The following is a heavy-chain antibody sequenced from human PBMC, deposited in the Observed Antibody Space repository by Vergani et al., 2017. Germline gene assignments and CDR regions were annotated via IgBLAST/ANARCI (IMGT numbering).Heavy chain of an antibody. CDR2: IYPGDSEV. CDR3: ASGGHGSENGGALQL. V-gene: IGHV5-51*01. Sequence: EKQLVQSGSETKKPGESVKISCQAFGYIFSNFWIGWVRQRPGGGLEWMGIIYPGDSEVKSNPTFRGQVIFSVDTSVNTAYLQWRSLQASDTATYFCASGGHGSENGGALQLWGQGTNITVSS. J-gene: IGHJ3*01. D-gene: IGHD3-10*01. CDR1: GYIFSNFW.